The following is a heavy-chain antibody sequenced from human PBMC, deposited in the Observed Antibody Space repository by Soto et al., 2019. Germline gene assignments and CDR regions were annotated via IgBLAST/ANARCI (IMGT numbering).Heavy chain of an antibody. CDR1: GFTFSTST. Sequence: EVQLLESGGGLVQPGGSLRLSCAASGFTFSTSTMGWVRQAPGKGLEWVSSLSVTGGTTYYADSVKGRFTISRDNSRNALYLQMNSLKAEDTAVYYCAKARPKGDSADYAYASWGQGTMVTFSS. J-gene: IGHJ3*02. CDR2: LSVTGGTT. CDR3: AKARPKGDSADYAYAS. V-gene: IGHV3-23*01. D-gene: IGHD2-21*02.